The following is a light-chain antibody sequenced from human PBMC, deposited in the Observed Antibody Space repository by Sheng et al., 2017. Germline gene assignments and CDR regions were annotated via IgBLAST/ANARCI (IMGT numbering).Light chain of an antibody. V-gene: IGKV1-39*01. CDR1: QNINNY. CDR3: QQSHTAPWT. J-gene: IGKJ1*01. CDR2: GAS. Sequence: DIQMTQSPSSLSASVGDRVTVTCRASQNINNYLNWCQHKPGKAPKLLIYGASTLQSAIPSNFSGSGSGTEFTLTISNLQPEHFATYYCQQSHTAPWTFGQGTTVDVK.